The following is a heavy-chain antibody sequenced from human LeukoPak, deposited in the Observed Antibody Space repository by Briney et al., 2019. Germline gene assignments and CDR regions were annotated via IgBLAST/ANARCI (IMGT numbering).Heavy chain of an antibody. CDR3: ARPSYCSGGSCYPGVDY. CDR1: GYTLTELP. V-gene: IGHV1-24*01. CDR2: FDPDDGET. J-gene: IGHJ4*02. Sequence: ASVKVSCKVSGYTLTELPIHWVRQAPGKGLEWMGGFDPDDGETVYAQMFQGRVTMTEDTSSDTASMELSSLRSEDTAVYYCARPSYCSGGSCYPGVDYWGQGTLVTVSS. D-gene: IGHD2-15*01.